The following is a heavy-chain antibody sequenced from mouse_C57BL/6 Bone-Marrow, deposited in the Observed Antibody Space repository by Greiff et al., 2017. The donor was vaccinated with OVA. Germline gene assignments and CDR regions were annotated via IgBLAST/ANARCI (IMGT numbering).Heavy chain of an antibody. CDR3: ARGDY. Sequence: LQQPGAELVRPGTSVKLSCKASGYTFTSYWMHWVKQRPGQGLEWLGVIDPSDSYTTYNQKFKGKATLTVDPSSSTAYMQLSSLTSEDSAVYYCARGDYWGQGTSVTVSS. CDR1: GYTFTSYW. V-gene: IGHV1-59*01. CDR2: IDPSDSYT. J-gene: IGHJ4*01.